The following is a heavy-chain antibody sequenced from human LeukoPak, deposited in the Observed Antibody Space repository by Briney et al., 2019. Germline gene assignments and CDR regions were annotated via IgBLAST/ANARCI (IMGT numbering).Heavy chain of an antibody. CDR2: IYHSGST. CDR1: GGSISSSSYY. CDR3: ARFWSLDGSGSYYRP. D-gene: IGHD3-10*01. V-gene: IGHV4-39*07. J-gene: IGHJ5*02. Sequence: SETLSLTCTVSGGSISSSSYYWGWIRQPPGKGLEWIGYIYHSGSTYYNPSLKSRVTISVDTSKNQFSLKLSSVTAADTAVYYCARFWSLDGSGSYYRPWGQGTLVTVSS.